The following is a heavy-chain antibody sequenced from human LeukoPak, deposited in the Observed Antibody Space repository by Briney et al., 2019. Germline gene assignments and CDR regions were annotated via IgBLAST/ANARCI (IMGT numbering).Heavy chain of an antibody. Sequence: SETLSLTCSVSGGSISPYYWSWIRQPPGKGLEWIGYIYYSGTTNYNPSLQSRVTISVATSKNQFSLKLSSVTAADTAVYYCARDRGYDILTGYVYYGMDVWGQGTTVTVSS. CDR1: GGSISPYY. V-gene: IGHV4-59*01. CDR3: ARDRGYDILTGYVYYGMDV. D-gene: IGHD3-9*01. J-gene: IGHJ6*02. CDR2: IYYSGTT.